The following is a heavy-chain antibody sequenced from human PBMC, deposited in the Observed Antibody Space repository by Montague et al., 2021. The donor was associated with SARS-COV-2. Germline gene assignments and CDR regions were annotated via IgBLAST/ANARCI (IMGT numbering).Heavy chain of an antibody. V-gene: IGHV6-1*01. CDR2: TYYRSKGYN. Sequence: CAISGDSVSSNSAAWNWIRQSPSRGLEWLGRTYYRSKGYNDYAVSVKSRITINPDTSKNQFSLQLNSVTPEDTAVYYCARDTRIQLWFDRDYYYGMDVWGQGTTVTVSS. D-gene: IGHD5-18*01. CDR1: GDSVSSNSAA. CDR3: ARDTRIQLWFDRDYYYGMDV. J-gene: IGHJ6*02.